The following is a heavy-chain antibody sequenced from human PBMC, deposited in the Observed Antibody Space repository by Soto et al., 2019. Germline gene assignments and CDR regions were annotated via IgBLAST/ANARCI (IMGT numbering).Heavy chain of an antibody. J-gene: IGHJ6*03. D-gene: IGHD2-2*01. Sequence: QVQLVQSGAEVKKPGSSVKVSCKASGGTFSSYTISWVRQAPGQGLEWVGRIIRILGIANYAQKFQGRVTITADKSTSTAYMEQSSLRSEDTGVYSCARGGWDIVVVPAGPAHYYYMDVWGKGTPVTVSS. CDR2: IIRILGIA. CDR3: ARGGWDIVVVPAGPAHYYYMDV. V-gene: IGHV1-69*02. CDR1: GGTFSSYT.